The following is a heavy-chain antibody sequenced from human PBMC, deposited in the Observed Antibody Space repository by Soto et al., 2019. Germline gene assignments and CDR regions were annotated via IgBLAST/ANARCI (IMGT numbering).Heavy chain of an antibody. Sequence: SETLSLTCVVSNFSISSGYYWGWIRQSPGKGLEWIASIYRSGTTSYNPSLKSRVTISVDPSKNQFSLMLTAVTAADTAVYYCERTHSGSYYSVFNYWGRGSRVTSPQ. CDR2: IYRSGTT. D-gene: IGHD1-26*01. V-gene: IGHV4-38-2*01. CDR3: ERTHSGSYYSVFNY. J-gene: IGHJ4*02. CDR1: NFSISSGYY.